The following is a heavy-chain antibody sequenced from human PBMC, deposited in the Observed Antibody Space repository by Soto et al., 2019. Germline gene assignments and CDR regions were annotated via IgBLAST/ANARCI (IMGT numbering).Heavy chain of an antibody. Sequence: SETLSLTCTVSGGSISSHYWSWIRQPAGKGLEWIGRIYTSVITSYNPSLKMRVTMLVDTSKNQFSLKLRSVTAADTAVYYCARYCGGDCWEVDAFDIWGQGAMVTVSS. CDR1: GGSISSHY. V-gene: IGHV4-4*07. CDR3: ARYCGGDCWEVDAFDI. CDR2: IYTSVIT. J-gene: IGHJ3*02. D-gene: IGHD2-21*02.